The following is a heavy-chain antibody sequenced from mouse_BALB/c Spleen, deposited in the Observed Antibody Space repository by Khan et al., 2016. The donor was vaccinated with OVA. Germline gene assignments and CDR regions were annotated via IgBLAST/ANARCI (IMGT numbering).Heavy chain of an antibody. J-gene: IGHJ3*01. CDR1: GYTFTNYI. Sequence: IQLVQSGLELIKPGASVKMSCKASGYTFTNYIIHWVKQKPGQGLEWIGYINPYNDGTKYNEKFKGKATLTSDKSSSTAYMELSGLTSEDSAVXYCASDYGSSFWFAYWGQGTLVTVSA. CDR3: ASDYGSSFWFAY. V-gene: IGHV1S136*01. CDR2: INPYNDGT. D-gene: IGHD1-1*01.